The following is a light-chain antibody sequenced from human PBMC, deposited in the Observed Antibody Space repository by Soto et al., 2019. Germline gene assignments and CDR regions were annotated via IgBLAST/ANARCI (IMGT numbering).Light chain of an antibody. J-gene: IGLJ1*01. CDR1: SSDVGGYNY. CDR3: KSYAGSNTYV. Sequence: QSALTQPASVSGSPGQSITISCTGTSSDVGGYNYVSWYQQHPGKAPKLMIYEVSNRPSGVPDRFSGSKSGNTASLTVSGLQAADEGDYFCKSYAGSNTYVFGSGTKVTVL. V-gene: IGLV2-8*01. CDR2: EVS.